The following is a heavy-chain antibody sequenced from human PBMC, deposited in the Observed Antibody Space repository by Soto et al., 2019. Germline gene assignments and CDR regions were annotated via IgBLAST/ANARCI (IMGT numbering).Heavy chain of an antibody. CDR2: INPNSGGT. CDR1: GGGNLRDYR. D-gene: IGHD3-3*01. CDR3: ARDLITIFGVAAGAFDI. Sequence: ASVKVSCKASGGGNLRDYRTTWVRQAPGQGLEWMGWINPNSGGTNYAQKFQGWVTMTRDTSISTAYMELSRLRSDDTAVYYCARDLITIFGVAAGAFDIWGQGTMVTVSS. J-gene: IGHJ3*02. V-gene: IGHV1-2*04.